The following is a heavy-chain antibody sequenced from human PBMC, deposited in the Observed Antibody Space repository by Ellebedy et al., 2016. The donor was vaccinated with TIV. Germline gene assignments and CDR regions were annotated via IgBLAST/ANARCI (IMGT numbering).Heavy chain of an antibody. J-gene: IGHJ5*02. CDR2: ISSNGGST. D-gene: IGHD1-26*01. CDR1: GFTFSSYA. CDR3: AKDTAYSLGFPGRNWFDP. Sequence: GESLKISCSASGFTFSSYAMHWVRQAPGKGLEYVSAISSNGGSTYYADSVKGRFTISRDNSKNTLYLQMNSLRAEDTAVYYCAKDTAYSLGFPGRNWFDPWGQGTLVTVSS. V-gene: IGHV3-64*04.